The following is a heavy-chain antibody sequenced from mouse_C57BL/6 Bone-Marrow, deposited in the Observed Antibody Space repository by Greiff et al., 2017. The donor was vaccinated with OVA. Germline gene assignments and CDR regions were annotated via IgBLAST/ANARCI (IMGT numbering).Heavy chain of an antibody. Sequence: QVQLQQPGAELVKPGASVKMSCKASGYTFTSYWITWVKQRPGQGLEWIGDIYPGSGSTNYNEKFKSKATLTVDTSSSTAYMQLSSLTSYLSAFYFCARWRSGYLLYYAMDYWGQGTSVTVSS. CDR3: ARWRSGYLLYYAMDY. CDR2: IYPGSGST. V-gene: IGHV1-55*01. D-gene: IGHD2-2*01. J-gene: IGHJ4*01. CDR1: GYTFTSYW.